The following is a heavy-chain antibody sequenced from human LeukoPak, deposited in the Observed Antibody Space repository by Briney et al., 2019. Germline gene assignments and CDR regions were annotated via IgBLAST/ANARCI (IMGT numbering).Heavy chain of an antibody. D-gene: IGHD2-8*01. Sequence: PGGSLRLSCAASGFTLGSYSMRWVRQAPGKGLVWVSRINSDGRLTSYADSVKGRFTISRHKPKHTLYLQMNSLRAEDTTVYYCARTLYCSNGVCYSLDYCGEGT. CDR2: INSDGRLT. CDR1: GFTLGSYS. CDR3: ARTLYCSNGVCYSLDY. V-gene: IGHV3-74*01. J-gene: IGHJ4*02.